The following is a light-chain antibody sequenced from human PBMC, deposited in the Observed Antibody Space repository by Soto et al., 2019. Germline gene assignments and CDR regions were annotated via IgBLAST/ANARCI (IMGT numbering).Light chain of an antibody. V-gene: IGLV1-40*01. Sequence: QLVLTQPPSVSGAPGQRVTISCTGSRSNIGAGYDVHWYQQLPGTAPKVLIYGNSNRPSGVPDRFSGSKSGTSASLAITGLQAEDEADYYCQSYDSSLSAEVFGGGTKVTVL. CDR3: QSYDSSLSAEV. CDR1: RSNIGAGYD. J-gene: IGLJ2*01. CDR2: GNS.